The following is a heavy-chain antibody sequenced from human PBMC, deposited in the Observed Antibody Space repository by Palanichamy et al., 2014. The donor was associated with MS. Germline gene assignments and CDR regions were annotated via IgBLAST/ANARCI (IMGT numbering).Heavy chain of an antibody. D-gene: IGHD1-20*01. CDR3: ARTYNSDYSYGMDV. CDR2: IYSGGVT. J-gene: IGHJ6*02. CDR1: GFTVSSNY. Sequence: EVQLVEVWGRAWSSLGGPVRVSCAASGFTVSSNYMSWVRQAPGKGLEWVSIIYSGGVTYYADSVKGRFTISRDNSENTLYLQMNSLRAEDAAVYYCARTYNSDYSYGMDVWGQGTTVTVSS. V-gene: IGHV3-66*01.